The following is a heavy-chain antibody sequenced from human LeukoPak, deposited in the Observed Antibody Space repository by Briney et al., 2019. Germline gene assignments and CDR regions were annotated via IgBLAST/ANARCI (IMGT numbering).Heavy chain of an antibody. CDR1: GYTFTGYY. Sequence: ASVKVSCKASGYTFTGYYMHWVRQAPGQGLEWMGWINPNSGGTNYAQKFQGRVTMTRDTSISTAYMELSRLRSDDTAVYYCARGEDAGIAVAGEDYWGQGTLVTASS. CDR3: ARGEDAGIAVAGEDY. J-gene: IGHJ4*02. CDR2: INPNSGGT. V-gene: IGHV1-2*02. D-gene: IGHD6-19*01.